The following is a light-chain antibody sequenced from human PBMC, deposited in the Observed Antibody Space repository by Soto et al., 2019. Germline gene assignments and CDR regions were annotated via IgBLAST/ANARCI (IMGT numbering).Light chain of an antibody. V-gene: IGLV1-44*01. Sequence: QAVLTQPPSASGTPGQRVTISCSGGSSSIGANTVNWYQQLPGTAPKLLIYGHNQRPSGVPDRFSGSKSGTSASLAISGLQSEDEAIYYCAVWDDSLNGRVFGGGTKLTVL. J-gene: IGLJ2*01. CDR2: GHN. CDR3: AVWDDSLNGRV. CDR1: SSSIGANT.